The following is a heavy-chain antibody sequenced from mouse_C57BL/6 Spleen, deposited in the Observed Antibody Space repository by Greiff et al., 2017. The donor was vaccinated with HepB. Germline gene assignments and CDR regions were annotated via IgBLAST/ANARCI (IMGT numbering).Heavy chain of an antibody. Sequence: EVQLVESGGGLVKPGGSLKLSCAASGFTFSDYGMHWVRQAPEKGLEWVAYISSGSSTIYYADTVEGRFTISRDNAKNTLFLQMTRRRSEETAMYDCARGAADYSNLYAMDYWGQGASVTVSS. J-gene: IGHJ4*01. D-gene: IGHD2-5*01. CDR2: ISSGSSTI. CDR3: ARGAADYSNLYAMDY. CDR1: GFTFSDYG. V-gene: IGHV5-17*01.